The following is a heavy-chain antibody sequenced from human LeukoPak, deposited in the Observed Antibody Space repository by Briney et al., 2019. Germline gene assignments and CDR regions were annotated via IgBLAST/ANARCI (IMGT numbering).Heavy chain of an antibody. Sequence: GGSLRLSCAASGFTLSSYEMNWARQAPGKGLEWVSYISSSGSTIYYADSVKGRFTISRDNAKNSLYLQMNSLRAEDTAVYYCARAMLYGDYIDYWGQGTLVTVSS. V-gene: IGHV3-48*03. CDR3: ARAMLYGDYIDY. CDR1: GFTLSSYE. CDR2: ISSSGSTI. D-gene: IGHD3-10*02. J-gene: IGHJ4*02.